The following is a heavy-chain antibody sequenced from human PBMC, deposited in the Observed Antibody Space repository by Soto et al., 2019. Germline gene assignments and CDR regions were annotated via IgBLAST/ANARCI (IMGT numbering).Heavy chain of an antibody. Sequence: ASVKVSCKASGYTFTSYGISWVRQAPGQGLEWMGWISAYNGNTNYAQKLQGRVTMTTDTSTSTAYMELRSLRSDDTAVYYCARDSLYSSSWSNWFDPWGQGTLVTVSS. V-gene: IGHV1-18*04. CDR3: ARDSLYSSSWSNWFDP. D-gene: IGHD6-13*01. CDR2: ISAYNGNT. J-gene: IGHJ5*02. CDR1: GYTFTSYG.